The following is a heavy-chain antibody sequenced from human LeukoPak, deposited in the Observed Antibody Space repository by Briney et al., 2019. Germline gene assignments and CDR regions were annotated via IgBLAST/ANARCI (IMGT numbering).Heavy chain of an antibody. D-gene: IGHD3-9*01. CDR3: ARDSDDILTGYLGVDY. Sequence: RGSLRLSCAASGFTFSSYWMSWVRQAPGKGLEWVANIKQDGSEKYYVDSVKGRFTISRDNAKNSLYLQMNSLRAEDTAVYYCARDSDDILTGYLGVDYWGQGTLVTVSS. J-gene: IGHJ4*02. CDR2: IKQDGSEK. CDR1: GFTFSSYW. V-gene: IGHV3-7*01.